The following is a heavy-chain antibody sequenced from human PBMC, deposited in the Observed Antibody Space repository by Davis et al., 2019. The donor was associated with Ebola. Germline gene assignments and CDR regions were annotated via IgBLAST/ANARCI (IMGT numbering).Heavy chain of an antibody. CDR3: ASSGSYDSSGYPY. Sequence: SVKVSCKASGGTFSSSWVRQAPGQGLEWMGRIIPIPGIANYAQKFQGRVTITADKSTSTAYMELSSLRSEDTAVYYCASSGSYDSSGYPYWGQGTLVTVSS. CDR2: IIPIPGIA. J-gene: IGHJ4*02. V-gene: IGHV1-69*02. CDR1: GGTFSS. D-gene: IGHD3-22*01.